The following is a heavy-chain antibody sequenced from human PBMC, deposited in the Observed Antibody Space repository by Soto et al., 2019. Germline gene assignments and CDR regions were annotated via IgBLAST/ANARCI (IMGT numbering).Heavy chain of an antibody. CDR1: GGSISSYY. D-gene: IGHD5-18*01. CDR2: IYYSGST. CDR3: ARHYVDTAMVTYRQYYYYGMDV. J-gene: IGHJ6*02. Sequence: PSETLSLTCTVSGGSISSYYWSWIRQPPGKGLEWIGYIYYSGSTNYNPSLKSRVTISVDTSKNQFSLKLSSVTAADTAVYYCARHYVDTAMVTYRQYYYYGMDVWGQGTTVTVSS. V-gene: IGHV4-59*08.